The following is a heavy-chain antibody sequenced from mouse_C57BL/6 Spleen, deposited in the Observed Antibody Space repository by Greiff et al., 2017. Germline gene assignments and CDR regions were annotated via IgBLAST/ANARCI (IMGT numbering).Heavy chain of an antibody. CDR3: ARGKGGYDGYPYAMDY. D-gene: IGHD2-3*01. V-gene: IGHV5-4*01. CDR1: GFTFSSYA. Sequence: EVHLVESGGGLVKPGGSLKLSCAASGFTFSSYAMSWVRQTPEKRLEWVATISDGGSYTYYPDNVKGRFTISRDNAKNNLYLQMSHLKSEDTAMYYCARGKGGYDGYPYAMDYWGQGTSVTVSS. J-gene: IGHJ4*01. CDR2: ISDGGSYT.